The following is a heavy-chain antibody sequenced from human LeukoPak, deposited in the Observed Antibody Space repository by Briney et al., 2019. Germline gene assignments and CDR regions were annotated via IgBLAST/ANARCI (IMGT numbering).Heavy chain of an antibody. CDR2: INHSGST. V-gene: IGHV4-34*01. Sequence: SETLSLTCAVYGGSFSGYYWSWIRQPPGKGLEWIGEINHSGSTNYNPSLKSRVTISVDTSKNQFSLKLSSVTAADTAVYYCARVPFYYYGSGSYYIDYWGQGTLVTVSS. CDR3: ARVPFYYYGSGSYYIDY. D-gene: IGHD3-10*01. J-gene: IGHJ4*02. CDR1: GGSFSGYY.